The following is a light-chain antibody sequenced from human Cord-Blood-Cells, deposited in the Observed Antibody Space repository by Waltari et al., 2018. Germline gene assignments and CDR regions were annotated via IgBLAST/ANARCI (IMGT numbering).Light chain of an antibody. CDR2: AAS. V-gene: IGKV1-39*01. CDR1: QSISSY. CDR3: QQSYSTPWT. J-gene: IGKJ1*01. Sequence: DIQMTQSPSSLSASVGDRVTITCRASQSISSYLNWYQQKRGKAPKLLIYAASSLQSGVPSRFSGSGSGTDFTLTSSSLQPEDFATYYCQQSYSTPWTFGQGTKVEIK.